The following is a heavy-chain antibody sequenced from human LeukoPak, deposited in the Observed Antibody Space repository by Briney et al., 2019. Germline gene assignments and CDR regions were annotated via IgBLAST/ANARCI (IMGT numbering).Heavy chain of an antibody. J-gene: IGHJ4*02. CDR1: GFTFSSYG. Sequence: PGGSLRLSCAASGFTFSSYGMHWVRQAPGKGLEWVSSIGGTGNYIYYADSVKGRFTISRDNAKNSLSLQMNSLRAEDTAVYYCVRDLDWGQGTLVTVSS. CDR3: VRDLD. V-gene: IGHV3-21*01. CDR2: IGGTGNYI.